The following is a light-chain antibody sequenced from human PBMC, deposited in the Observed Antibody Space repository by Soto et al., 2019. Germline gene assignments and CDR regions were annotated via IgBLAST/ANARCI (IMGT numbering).Light chain of an antibody. J-gene: IGKJ4*01. CDR1: QSVPNNY. CDR2: GAS. CDR3: QQFGSYPLT. Sequence: TPSRGTLALSPVERATLSCRASQSVPNNYLAWYQQKPGQAPRFIIYGASARASGIPDRFSGGGSGTDFTLTINRLEPEDFAVYYCQQFGSYPLTFGGGTKVDIK. V-gene: IGKV3-20*01.